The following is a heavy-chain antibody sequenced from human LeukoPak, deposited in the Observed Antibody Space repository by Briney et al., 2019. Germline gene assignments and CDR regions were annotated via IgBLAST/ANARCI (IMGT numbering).Heavy chain of an antibody. D-gene: IGHD5-24*01. J-gene: IGHJ4*02. CDR2: IWYDGSNK. CDR1: GFTFSDYY. CDR3: ARVEALDRGRDGYIGNY. V-gene: IGHV3-33*08. Sequence: SLRLSCAVSGFTFSDYYMSWVRQAPGKGLEWVAVIWYDGSNKYYADSVKGRFTISRDNSKNTLYLQMNSLRAEDTAVYYCARVEALDRGRDGYIGNYWGQGTLVTVSS.